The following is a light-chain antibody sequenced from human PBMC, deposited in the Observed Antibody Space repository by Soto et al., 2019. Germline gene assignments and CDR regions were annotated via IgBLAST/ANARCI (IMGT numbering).Light chain of an antibody. CDR3: QQYGSSPRT. CDR1: QSISSNY. Sequence: EIVLTQSPGTLSMSPGERATLSCRASQSISSNYLAWYQQKPCQAPRRLIYGASSRATGIADRFSGSGSGTDFTLTISRLEAEDFAVYYCQQYGSSPRTFGQGTQVEFK. CDR2: GAS. V-gene: IGKV3-20*01. J-gene: IGKJ1*01.